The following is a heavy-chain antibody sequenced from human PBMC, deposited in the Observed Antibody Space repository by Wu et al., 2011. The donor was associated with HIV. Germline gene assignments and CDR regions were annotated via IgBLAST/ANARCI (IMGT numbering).Heavy chain of an antibody. D-gene: IGHD3-16*01. V-gene: IGHV1-46*01. CDR1: GYKFTNYY. CDR3: GRGHLGIYYYSYYMDV. Sequence: EVKKPGASVKVSCKASGYKFTNYYIQWVRQAPGHGLEWVGLINPYADSAKYAQKFQGRVTMTRDTSTRTVYMELNSLRSDDTAVYYCGRGHLGIYYYSYYMDVWGIGTTVTVSS. J-gene: IGHJ6*03. CDR2: INPYADSA.